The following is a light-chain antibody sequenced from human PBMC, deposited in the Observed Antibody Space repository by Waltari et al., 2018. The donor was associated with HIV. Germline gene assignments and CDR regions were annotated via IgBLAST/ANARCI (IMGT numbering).Light chain of an antibody. J-gene: IGLJ2*01. CDR2: GKD. V-gene: IGLV3-19*01. CDR3: NSRDTSGGHFVL. Sequence: SSGLTQDPVVFVPLGQTVTMKCQGDTLKTYYSRWYQWRPGHVPVVVFFGKDIRPSGIPDRFSASTSGDTATLTITAVEAEDEADYYCNSRDTSGGHFVLFGGGTKLTVL. CDR1: TLKTYY.